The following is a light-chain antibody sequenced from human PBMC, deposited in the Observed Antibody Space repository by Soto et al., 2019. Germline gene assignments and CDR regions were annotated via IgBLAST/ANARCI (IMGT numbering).Light chain of an antibody. CDR2: EVS. V-gene: IGLV2-14*01. CDR1: SSDVGGYNY. CDR3: SSYTSSSTDVV. J-gene: IGLJ2*01. Sequence: QSVLTQPASVSGSPGQSITISCTGTSSDVGGYNYVSWYQQHPGKAPKLMIYEVSNRPSGVSNRFSGSKSGNTASLTISGRQAEDEADYYCSSYTSSSTDVVFGGGTKVTVL.